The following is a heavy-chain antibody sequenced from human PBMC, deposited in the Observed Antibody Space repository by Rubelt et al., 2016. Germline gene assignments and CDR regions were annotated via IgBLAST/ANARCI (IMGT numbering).Heavy chain of an antibody. CDR2: IGWDDDK. D-gene: IGHD6-19*01. J-gene: IGHJ4*02. CDR1: GFSLSTSGMC. Sequence: QVTLRESGPALVKPTQTLTLTCTLSGFSLSTSGMCVSLIRQPPGKALEWLARIGWDDDKKYSTSLKTRLTVSKDTSKNQVVLTMTNMNPVDTATYYCARTRSYTSAWTLDYWGQGALVTVSS. CDR3: ARTRSYTSAWTLDY. V-gene: IGHV2-70*15.